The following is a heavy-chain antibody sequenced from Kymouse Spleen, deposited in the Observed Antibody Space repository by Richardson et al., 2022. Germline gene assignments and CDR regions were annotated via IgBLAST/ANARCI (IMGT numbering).Heavy chain of an antibody. Sequence: QVQLQESGPGLVKPSGTLSLTCAVSGGSISSSNWWSWVRQPPGKGLEWIGEIYHSGSTNYNPSLKSRVTISVDKSKNQFSLKLSSVTAADTAVYYCARDQQQLVNYYYYYGMDVWGQGTTVTVSS. CDR1: GGSISSSNW. J-gene: IGHJ6*02. CDR2: IYHSGST. V-gene: IGHV4-4*02. CDR3: ARDQQQLVNYYYYYGMDV. D-gene: IGHD6-13*01.